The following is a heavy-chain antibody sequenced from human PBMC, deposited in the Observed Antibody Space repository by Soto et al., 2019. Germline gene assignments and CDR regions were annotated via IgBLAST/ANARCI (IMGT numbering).Heavy chain of an antibody. D-gene: IGHD3-3*01. CDR2: INHRGQP. Sequence: QVQLQQWGAGLLKPSETLSLTCSVTGGSFSDYSWTWIRQPPGKGLEWLGDINHRGQPNYKPSLKSRTIISVDKSKNQVCLKLTSVTAADTAIYYCAKVSRITIFGGGWFDPWGQGTLVTVSS. CDR3: AKVSRITIFGGGWFDP. J-gene: IGHJ5*02. CDR1: GGSFSDYS. V-gene: IGHV4-34*02.